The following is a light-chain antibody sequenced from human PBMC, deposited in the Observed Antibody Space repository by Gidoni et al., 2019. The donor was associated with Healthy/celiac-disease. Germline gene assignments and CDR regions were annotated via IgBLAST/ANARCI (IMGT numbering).Light chain of an antibody. CDR2: YDS. J-gene: IGLJ2*01. CDR1: NIGSKS. Sequence: SYVLTPPPSVSVAPGKTARITCGGKNIGSKSVHWYQQKPGQAPVLVIYYDSDRPSGIPERFSGSNSGNTATLTISRVEAGDEADYYCQVWDSSSDVVFGGGTKLTVL. CDR3: QVWDSSSDVV. V-gene: IGLV3-21*04.